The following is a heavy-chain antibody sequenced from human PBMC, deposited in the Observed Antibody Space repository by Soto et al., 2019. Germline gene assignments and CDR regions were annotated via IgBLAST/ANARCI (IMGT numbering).Heavy chain of an antibody. Sequence: GESLKISCKDSGYRFTTYCIGWVRQMPGKGLEWMGIIYPGDSDTRYSPSFQGHVTISADKSISTAYLHWSSLKASDTAMYYCASSESDMAPFDYWGQGTLVTVSS. J-gene: IGHJ4*02. CDR2: IYPGDSDT. CDR3: ASSESDMAPFDY. V-gene: IGHV5-51*01. CDR1: GYRFTTYC.